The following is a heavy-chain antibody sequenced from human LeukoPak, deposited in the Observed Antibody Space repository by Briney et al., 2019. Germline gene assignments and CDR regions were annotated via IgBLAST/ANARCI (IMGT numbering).Heavy chain of an antibody. CDR2: ISGRTGGT. D-gene: IGHD5-12*01. CDR1: GSTFNTNA. CDR3: AKCGNSGCHLIDY. J-gene: IGHJ4*02. Sequence: GSLRLSCAASGSTFNTNAMSWVRQAPGKGLEWVSAISGRTGGTYYADSVKGRFTISRDNSKSTLYLQMDSLRAEDTAVYYCAKCGNSGCHLIDYWGQGTLVTVSS. V-gene: IGHV3-23*01.